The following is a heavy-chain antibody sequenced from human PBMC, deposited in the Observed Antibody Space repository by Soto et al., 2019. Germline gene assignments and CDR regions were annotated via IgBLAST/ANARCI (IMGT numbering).Heavy chain of an antibody. CDR2: ISYDGSNK. CDR1: GFTFSSYG. D-gene: IGHD3-3*01. Sequence: GGSLRLSCAASGFTFSSYGMHWVRQAPGKGLEWVAVISYDGSNKYYADSVKGRFTISRDNSKNTLYLQMNSLRAEDTAVYYCAKDRKAYDSNYYGMDVWGQGTTVTVSS. V-gene: IGHV3-30*18. J-gene: IGHJ6*02. CDR3: AKDRKAYDSNYYGMDV.